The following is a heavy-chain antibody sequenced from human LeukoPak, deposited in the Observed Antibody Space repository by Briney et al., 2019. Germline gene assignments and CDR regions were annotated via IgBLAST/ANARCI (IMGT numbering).Heavy chain of an antibody. D-gene: IGHD6-13*01. CDR2: IYYSGST. CDR1: GGSISTYY. Sequence: NPSGTLSLTCTVSGGSISTYYWSWIRQPPGKGLEWIGHIYYSGSTNYNPSLKSRVTISVDTSKNQFSLKLSSVTAADTAVYYCARSIAAAGWFDPWGQGTLVTVSS. V-gene: IGHV4-59*08. CDR3: ARSIAAAGWFDP. J-gene: IGHJ5*02.